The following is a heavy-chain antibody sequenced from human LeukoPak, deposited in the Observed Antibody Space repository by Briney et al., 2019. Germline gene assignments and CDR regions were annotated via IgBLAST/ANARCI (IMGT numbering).Heavy chain of an antibody. Sequence: SETLSLTCIVSGGSISSSSYYWGWIRQPPGKGLEWIGSIYYSGSTYYNPSLKSRVTISVDTSKNQFSLKLSSVTAADTAVYYCARDSSGYPYTVDYWGQGTLVTVSS. V-gene: IGHV4-39*07. CDR2: IYYSGST. CDR1: GGSISSSSYY. J-gene: IGHJ4*02. CDR3: ARDSSGYPYTVDY. D-gene: IGHD3-22*01.